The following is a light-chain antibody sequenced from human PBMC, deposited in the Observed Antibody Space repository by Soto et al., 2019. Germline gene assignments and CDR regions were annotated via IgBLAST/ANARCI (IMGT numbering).Light chain of an antibody. V-gene: IGKV1-6*01. J-gene: IGKJ1*01. Sequence: AIQMTQSPSSLSASVGDRVTITCRASQGIRDDLGWYQQRPGKAPKLLIYAASTLQSGVPSRFTGSGSGTDFTLTISNLQPEDFATYYCLQEHNYPLTFAQGTKVDIK. CDR1: QGIRDD. CDR3: LQEHNYPLT. CDR2: AAS.